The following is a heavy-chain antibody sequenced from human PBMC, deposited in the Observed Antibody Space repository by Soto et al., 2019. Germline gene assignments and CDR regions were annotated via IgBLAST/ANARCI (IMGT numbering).Heavy chain of an antibody. Sequence: SVKVSCKASGGTFSSYTISWVRQAPGQGLEWMGRIIPILGIANYAQKFQGRVTITADKSTSTAYMELSSLRSEDTAVYYCARANIHPSDAFDIWGQGTMVTVSS. D-gene: IGHD5-18*01. J-gene: IGHJ3*02. CDR1: GGTFSSYT. CDR3: ARANIHPSDAFDI. CDR2: IIPILGIA. V-gene: IGHV1-69*02.